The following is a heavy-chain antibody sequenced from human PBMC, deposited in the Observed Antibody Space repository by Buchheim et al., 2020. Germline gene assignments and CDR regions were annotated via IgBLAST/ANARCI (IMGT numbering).Heavy chain of an antibody. J-gene: IGHJ6*02. CDR2: ISGSGGST. CDR1: GFTFSSYA. CDR3: AKGVGNFWSGSLLYYYYYGMDV. D-gene: IGHD3-3*01. Sequence: VQLVESGGGLVQPGGSLRLSCAASGFTFSSYAMSWVRQAPGKGLEWVSAISGSGGSTYYADSVKGRFTISRDNSKNTLYLQMNSLRAEDTAVYYCAKGVGNFWSGSLLYYYYYGMDVWGQGTT. V-gene: IGHV3-23*04.